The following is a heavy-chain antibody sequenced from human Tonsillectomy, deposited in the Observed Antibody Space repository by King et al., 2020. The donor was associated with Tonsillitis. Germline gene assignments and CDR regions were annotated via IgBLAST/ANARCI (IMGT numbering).Heavy chain of an antibody. Sequence: VQLVESGGGLVKPGGSLRLSCAASGFTFSDYYMSWIRQAPGKGLEWVSYISSSGSTIYYADSVKGRFTISRDNAKNSLYLQMNSLRAEDTAVYYCAGDQPTAAAAYYYYGMDVWGQGTTVTVSS. CDR2: ISSSGSTI. CDR1: GFTFSDYY. J-gene: IGHJ6*02. D-gene: IGHD6-13*01. CDR3: AGDQPTAAAAYYYYGMDV. V-gene: IGHV3-11*01.